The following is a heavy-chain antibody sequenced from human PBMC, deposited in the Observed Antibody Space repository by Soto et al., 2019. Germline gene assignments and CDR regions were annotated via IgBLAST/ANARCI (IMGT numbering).Heavy chain of an antibody. CDR1: GFTFGDYA. Sequence: GSLRLSCTASGFTFGDYAMSWFRQAPGKGLEWVGFIRSKAYGGTTEYAASVKGRFTTSRDDSKSIAYLQMNSLKTEDTAVYYCTSFYSSSWPYFDYGGQGTLVTVSS. V-gene: IGHV3-49*03. CDR2: IRSKAYGGTT. CDR3: TSFYSSSWPYFDY. J-gene: IGHJ4*02. D-gene: IGHD6-13*01.